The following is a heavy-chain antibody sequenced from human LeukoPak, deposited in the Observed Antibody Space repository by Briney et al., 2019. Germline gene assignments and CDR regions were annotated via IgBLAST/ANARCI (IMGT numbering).Heavy chain of an antibody. V-gene: IGHV3-23*01. CDR1: GFTFSSYA. CDR2: INGRGDST. CDR3: AKDQGSGHGAYTWGTFDF. D-gene: IGHD4/OR15-4a*01. J-gene: IGHJ4*01. Sequence: GGSLRLSCAASGFTFSSYAMSWVRQAPGKGLEWVSSINGRGDSTVYADAVKGRFTISRDNFKSTLYLQMNSLRVEDTAGYYCAKDQGSGHGAYTWGTFDFWGLETLVTVSS.